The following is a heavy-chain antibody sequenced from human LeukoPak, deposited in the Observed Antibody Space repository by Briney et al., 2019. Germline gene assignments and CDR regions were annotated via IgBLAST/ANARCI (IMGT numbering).Heavy chain of an antibody. J-gene: IGHJ3*02. Sequence: GGSLRLSCAASGFTFSSYWMPWVRQAPGKGLVWVSRINSDGSSTSYADSVKGRFTISRDNAKNTLYLQMNSLRAEDTAVYYCARDKKTSGGWYLKNYDAFDIWGQGTMVTVSS. D-gene: IGHD6-19*01. V-gene: IGHV3-74*01. CDR1: GFTFSSYW. CDR2: INSDGSST. CDR3: ARDKKTSGGWYLKNYDAFDI.